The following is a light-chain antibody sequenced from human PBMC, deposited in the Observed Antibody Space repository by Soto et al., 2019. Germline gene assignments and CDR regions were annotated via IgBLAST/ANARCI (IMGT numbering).Light chain of an antibody. CDR3: QQYNSYPLT. CDR1: QSISSW. V-gene: IGKV1-5*01. J-gene: IGKJ4*01. Sequence: DIQMTQSPSTLSASVGDRVTITCRTSQSISSWLAWYQQKPGKAPKLLIYDASSLESGVPSRFSGSGSGTEFTLTISSLQPDDFATYHCQQYNSYPLTFGGGTKVDIK. CDR2: DAS.